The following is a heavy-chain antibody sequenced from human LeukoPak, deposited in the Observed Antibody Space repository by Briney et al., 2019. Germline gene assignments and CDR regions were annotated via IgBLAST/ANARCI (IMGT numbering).Heavy chain of an antibody. CDR2: INHSGST. CDR3: ARRYNYYGSGSQPLRFDP. D-gene: IGHD3-10*01. J-gene: IGHJ5*02. Sequence: SETLSLTCAVYGESFVGYYWSWIRQPPGKGLEWIGEINHSGSTNYNPSLKSRVTISVDTSKNQFSLKLSSVTAADTAVYYCARRYNYYGSGSQPLRFDPWGQGTLVTVSS. CDR1: GESFVGYY. V-gene: IGHV4-34*01.